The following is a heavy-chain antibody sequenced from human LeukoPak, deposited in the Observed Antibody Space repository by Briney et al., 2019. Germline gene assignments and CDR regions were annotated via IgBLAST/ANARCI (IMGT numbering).Heavy chain of an antibody. D-gene: IGHD4-17*01. V-gene: IGHV1-8*01. J-gene: IGHJ4*02. CDR2: MNPNSGNT. Sequence: ASVKVSCKASGYTFSSYDINWVRQATGQGLEWMGWMNPNSGNTDYAQRFQGRVTMTRNTSISTAYMELSSLRSEDTAVYYCARGDFGDYFLDYWGQGTLVTVSS. CDR1: GYTFSSYD. CDR3: ARGDFGDYFLDY.